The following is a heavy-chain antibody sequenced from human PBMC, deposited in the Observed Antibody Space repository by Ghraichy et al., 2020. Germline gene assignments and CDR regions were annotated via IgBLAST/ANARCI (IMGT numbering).Heavy chain of an antibody. D-gene: IGHD6-13*01. CDR3: ARYHNSSGFLLKS. CDR2: IIAGNGNT. Sequence: EWMGWIIAGNGNTKYSQNFQGRVTITRDISASTAYMEVSSLRSEETAVYYCARYHNSSGFLLKSWSQGTLVTLSS. J-gene: IGHJ5*02. V-gene: IGHV1-3*01.